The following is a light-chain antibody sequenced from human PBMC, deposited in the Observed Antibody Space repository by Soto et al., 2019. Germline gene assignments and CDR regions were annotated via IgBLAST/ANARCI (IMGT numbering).Light chain of an antibody. J-gene: IGKJ1*01. CDR2: GAS. CDR1: QSVRSSY. Sequence: EIVLTQSPGTLSLSPGERATHSCRASQSVRSSYLAWYHQKPGQAPRLLIYGASSRATGIPDRFSGSGSGTDFTLTISRLEPEDFAVYYCQQYGSSPLTFGQGTKVEI. CDR3: QQYGSSPLT. V-gene: IGKV3-20*01.